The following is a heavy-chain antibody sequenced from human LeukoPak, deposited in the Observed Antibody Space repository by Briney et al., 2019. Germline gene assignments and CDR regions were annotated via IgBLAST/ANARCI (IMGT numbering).Heavy chain of an antibody. D-gene: IGHD3-10*01. CDR2: INPNSGGT. V-gene: IGHV1-2*02. Sequence: ASVKVSCKASGYTFTGYYMHWVRQSPGQGLEWMGWINPNSGGTIYAQKFQGRVTMTRDTSISTVYMELSRLRSDDTAVYYCARAPPITRGPFDPWGQGTLVTVSS. CDR1: GYTFTGYY. CDR3: ARAPPITRGPFDP. J-gene: IGHJ5*02.